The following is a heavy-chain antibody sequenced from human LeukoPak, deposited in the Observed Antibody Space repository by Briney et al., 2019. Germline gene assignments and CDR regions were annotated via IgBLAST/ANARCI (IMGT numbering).Heavy chain of an antibody. V-gene: IGHV3-23*01. D-gene: IGHD2-2*01. CDR1: GFTFNNYA. J-gene: IGHJ6*03. Sequence: PGGSLRLSCAASGFTFNNYAMCWVRQAPGKGLEWVSAIRGSGGNTFYADSVKGRFTISRDNSKNTLFLQMNSLRAEDTAIYYCAKDGLPSATQYFYYYYYMHVWGKGTTVTVSS. CDR2: IRGSGGNT. CDR3: AKDGLPSATQYFYYYYYMHV.